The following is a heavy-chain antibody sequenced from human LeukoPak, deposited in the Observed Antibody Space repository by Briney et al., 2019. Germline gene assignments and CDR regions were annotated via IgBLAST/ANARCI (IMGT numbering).Heavy chain of an antibody. V-gene: IGHV3-21*05. J-gene: IGHJ4*02. D-gene: IGHD6-19*01. CDR2: ITSGSKYI. CDR3: ARDEETVAGLNGFDL. Sequence: GGSLRLSCAASEFAFSSYSMNWFRQAPGKGLEWVAYITSGSKYIFYADSVRGRFTISRDNAENSLFLHMKSLRADDTAVYYCARDEETVAGLNGFDLWGQGTLVTVSS. CDR1: EFAFSSYS.